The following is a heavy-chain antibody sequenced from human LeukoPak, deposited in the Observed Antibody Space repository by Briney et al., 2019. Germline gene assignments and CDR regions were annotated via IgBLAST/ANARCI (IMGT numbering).Heavy chain of an antibody. CDR2: MNPNSGNT. J-gene: IGHJ5*02. V-gene: IGHV1-8*01. CDR1: GYTFTSYD. CDR3: ALCSSTSCYTNWFDP. Sequence: ASVKVSCKASGYTFTSYDINWVRQATGQGLERMGWMNPNSGNTGYAQKFQGRVTMTRNTSISTAYMELSSLRSEDTAVYYCALCSSTSCYTNWFDPWGQGTLVTVSS. D-gene: IGHD2-2*02.